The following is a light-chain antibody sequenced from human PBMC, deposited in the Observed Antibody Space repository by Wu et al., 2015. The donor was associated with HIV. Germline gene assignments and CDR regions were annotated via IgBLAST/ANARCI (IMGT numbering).Light chain of an antibody. CDR1: XXVSSN. J-gene: IGKJ2*03. Sequence: GKRATLSCRASXXVSSNLAWYHKNLARLPRLLIYGASTRATGIPARFSGSGSGTEFTLTISSLQSEDFAIYFCQQYNYWPPDSFGQGTKLEIK. V-gene: IGKV3-15*01. CDR3: QQYNYWPPDS. CDR2: GAS.